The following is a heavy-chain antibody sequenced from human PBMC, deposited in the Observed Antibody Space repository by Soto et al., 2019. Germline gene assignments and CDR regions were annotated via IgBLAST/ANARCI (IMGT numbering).Heavy chain of an antibody. V-gene: IGHV1-46*03. Sequence: ASVKVSCKASGYTFSYYPMHWVRQAPGQGLEWMGIINPSGGSTSYAQKFQGRVTMTRDTSTSTVYMELSSLSSEDTAVYYCARVWRYCSTTTCSTLDYWGQGTLVTV. CDR1: GYTFSYYP. J-gene: IGHJ4*02. CDR3: ARVWRYCSTTTCSTLDY. D-gene: IGHD2-2*02. CDR2: INPSGGST.